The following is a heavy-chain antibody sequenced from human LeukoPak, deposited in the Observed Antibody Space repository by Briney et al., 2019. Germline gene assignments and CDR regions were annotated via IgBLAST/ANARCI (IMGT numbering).Heavy chain of an antibody. V-gene: IGHV3-23*01. Sequence: PGGSLRLSCAASGFTFSSYAMSWFRQAPGKGLEWVSAISGSGGSTYYADSVKGRFTISRDNSKNTLYLQMNSLRAEDTAVYYCAKDLRGRQQLPLYYFDYWGQGTLVTVSS. J-gene: IGHJ4*02. CDR3: AKDLRGRQQLPLYYFDY. D-gene: IGHD6-13*01. CDR1: GFTFSSYA. CDR2: ISGSGGST.